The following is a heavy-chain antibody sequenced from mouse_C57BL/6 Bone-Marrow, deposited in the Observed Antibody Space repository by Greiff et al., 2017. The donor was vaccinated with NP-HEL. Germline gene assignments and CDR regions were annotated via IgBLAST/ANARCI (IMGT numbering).Heavy chain of an antibody. CDR1: GFSLTSYG. D-gene: IGHD2-4*01. CDR2: VWSGGST. Sequence: VHLQLSGPGLVQPSQSLSITCTVSGFSLTSYGVHWVRLSPRSGLERLGVVWSGGSTDYNAAFISRLSISKDNSKSQVFFKMISLQADDTAIYYCASYDYDGFAYWGQGTLVTVSA. CDR3: ASYDYDGFAY. J-gene: IGHJ3*01. V-gene: IGHV2-2*01.